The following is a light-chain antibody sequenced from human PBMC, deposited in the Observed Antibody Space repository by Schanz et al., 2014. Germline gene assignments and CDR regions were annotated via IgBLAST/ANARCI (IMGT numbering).Light chain of an antibody. CDR1: QSISRY. J-gene: IGKJ2*01. CDR3: QQSYSTPYT. CDR2: TAS. V-gene: IGKV1-39*01. Sequence: DIQMPQSPSSLSASVGDRVTITCRASQSISRYVNWYQQKPGKAPNLMIYTASSLQSGVPSRFSGSGSGTDFTLTISSLQPEDFATYYCQQSYSTPYTFGRGTKLEIK.